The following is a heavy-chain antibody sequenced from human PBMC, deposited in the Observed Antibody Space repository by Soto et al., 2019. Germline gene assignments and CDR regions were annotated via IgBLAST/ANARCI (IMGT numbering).Heavy chain of an antibody. D-gene: IGHD1-26*01. Sequence: PGGSLRLSCAASGFTFSIYSMNWVRQAPGKGLEWVSYIMPGSSHIFYADSVKGRFTISRDNAKNSLYLQMNSLRAEDTAVYYCARGSAFIGLDYWGQGTPVTGSS. V-gene: IGHV3-48*01. J-gene: IGHJ4*02. CDR3: ARGSAFIGLDY. CDR1: GFTFSIYS. CDR2: IMPGSSHI.